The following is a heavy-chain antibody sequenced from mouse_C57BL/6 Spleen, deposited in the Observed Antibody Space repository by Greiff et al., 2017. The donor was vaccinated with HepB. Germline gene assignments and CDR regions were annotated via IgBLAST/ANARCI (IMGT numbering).Heavy chain of an antibody. D-gene: IGHD1-1*01. CDR2: IYPGDGDT. J-gene: IGHJ3*01. CDR1: GYAFSSSW. Sequence: QVQLQQSGPELVKPGASVKISCKASGYAFSSSWMNWVKQRPGKGLEWIGRIYPGDGDTNYNGKFKGKATLTADKSSSTAYMQLSSLTSEDSAVYFWAREVMYYGSTFAYWGQGTLVTVSA. V-gene: IGHV1-82*01. CDR3: AREVMYYGSTFAY.